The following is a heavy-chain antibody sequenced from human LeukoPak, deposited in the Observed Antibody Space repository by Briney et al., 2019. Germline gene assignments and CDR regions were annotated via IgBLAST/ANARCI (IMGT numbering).Heavy chain of an antibody. J-gene: IGHJ4*02. D-gene: IGHD6-13*01. CDR2: IFYSGGT. Sequence: PSETLSLTCSVSGGSISSADYYWSWIRQLPGKGLEWIGYIFYSGGTDYNPSLKSRVTISVDTSKNQFSLRLTSVTAADTAVYYCARLKPYSSTSAYYFDYWGQGTLVTVSS. V-gene: IGHV4-30-4*01. CDR3: ARLKPYSSTSAYYFDY. CDR1: GGSISSADYY.